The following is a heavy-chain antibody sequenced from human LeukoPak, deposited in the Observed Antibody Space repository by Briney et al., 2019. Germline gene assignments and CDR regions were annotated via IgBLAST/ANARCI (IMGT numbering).Heavy chain of an antibody. CDR3: ARGSTAIVDQGFDY. CDR1: GGSISSGGYS. V-gene: IGHV4-30-2*01. Sequence: PSETLPFTCAVSGGSISSGGYSWSWIRQPPEKGLEWIGYIYHSGSTYYNPSLKSRVTISVDRSKNQFSLKLSSVTAADTAVYYCARGSTAIVDQGFDYWGQGTLVTVSS. J-gene: IGHJ4*02. D-gene: IGHD3-22*01. CDR2: IYHSGST.